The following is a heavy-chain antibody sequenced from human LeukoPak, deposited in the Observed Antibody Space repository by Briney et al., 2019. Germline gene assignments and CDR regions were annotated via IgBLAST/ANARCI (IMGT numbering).Heavy chain of an antibody. CDR1: GFTFSSYA. Sequence: GGSLRLSCAASGFTFSSYAMHWVRQAPGKGLEWVVVISYDGSNKYYADSVKGRFTISRDNSKNTLYLQMNSLRAEDTAVYYCARDLGAAAGTPYYFDYWGQGTLVTVSS. CDR2: ISYDGSNK. CDR3: ARDLGAAAGTPYYFDY. D-gene: IGHD6-13*01. V-gene: IGHV3-30-3*01. J-gene: IGHJ4*02.